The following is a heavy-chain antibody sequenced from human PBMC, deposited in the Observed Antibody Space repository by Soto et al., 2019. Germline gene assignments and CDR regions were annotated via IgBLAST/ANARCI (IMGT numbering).Heavy chain of an antibody. CDR1: GGTFSSYA. V-gene: IGHV1-69*01. Sequence: VQLVQSWAEVKKTGSSVKVSCKASGGTFSSYAISWVRQAPGQGLEWMGGIIPIVGTATSAQQFQGRVTITADESTSTAYMELSSIISEDTAVYYWARELRWDPSAPFDYWGQGTLVTVSS. CDR2: IIPIVGTA. D-gene: IGHD1-26*01. CDR3: ARELRWDPSAPFDY. J-gene: IGHJ4*02.